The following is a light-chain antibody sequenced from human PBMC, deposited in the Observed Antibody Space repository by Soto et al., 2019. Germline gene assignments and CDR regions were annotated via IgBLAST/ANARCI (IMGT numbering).Light chain of an antibody. Sequence: QSALTQPVSVSGSPGQSITISCTGTSSDVGGYNYVSWYQHRPGKAPKLIIYDVTNRPSGVSNPFSGSKSGNTASLTISGLQPEDEADYYCSSYTTSNTRQIVFGTGTKVTV. CDR2: DVT. CDR3: SSYTTSNTRQIV. V-gene: IGLV2-14*03. CDR1: SSDVGGYNY. J-gene: IGLJ1*01.